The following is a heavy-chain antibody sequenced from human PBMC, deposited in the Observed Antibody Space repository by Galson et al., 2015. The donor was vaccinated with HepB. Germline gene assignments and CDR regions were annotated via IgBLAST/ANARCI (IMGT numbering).Heavy chain of an antibody. CDR2: INPNSGRT. CDR1: GDTLTGYY. V-gene: IGHV1-2*02. D-gene: IGHD2-15*01. J-gene: IGHJ4*02. Sequence: SVKVSCKASGDTLTGYYMHWIRQDPGQGLEWIGGINPNSGRTKYVQKFQYRFTATRDTPTKSVYMGWTRLPSDDTAVYYCAAEHCSGASGDSCLKAFAYWGQGTLVAVSS. CDR3: AAEHCSGASGDSCLKAFAY.